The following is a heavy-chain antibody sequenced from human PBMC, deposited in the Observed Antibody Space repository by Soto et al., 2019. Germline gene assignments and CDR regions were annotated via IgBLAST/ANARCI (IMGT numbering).Heavy chain of an antibody. CDR1: GYTFTSYC. J-gene: IGHJ6*02. CDR3: ARVRRRCSSTSCLYYYYYYGMDV. Sequence: EASVKVSCKASGYTFTSYCISWVLQAPGQGLEWMGWISAYNGNTNYAQKLQGRVTMTTDTSTSTAYMELRSLRSDDTAVYYCARVRRRCSSTSCLYYYYYYGMDVWGQGTKVTVSS. CDR2: ISAYNGNT. D-gene: IGHD2-2*01. V-gene: IGHV1-18*04.